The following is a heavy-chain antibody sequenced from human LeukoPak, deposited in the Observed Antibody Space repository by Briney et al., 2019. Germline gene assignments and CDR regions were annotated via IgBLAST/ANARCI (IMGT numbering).Heavy chain of an antibody. CDR2: ISLNSDSI. CDR1: GFTFDDYA. D-gene: IGHD5-24*01. J-gene: IGHJ3*02. Sequence: GGSLRLSCAASGFTFDDYAMHWVRQAPGKGLEWVSGISLNSDSIDYADSVKGRFTISRDNAKNSLYLQMNSLRAEDTALYYCAKVEMAVISNPTAFDIWGQGAMVTVSS. V-gene: IGHV3-9*01. CDR3: AKVEMAVISNPTAFDI.